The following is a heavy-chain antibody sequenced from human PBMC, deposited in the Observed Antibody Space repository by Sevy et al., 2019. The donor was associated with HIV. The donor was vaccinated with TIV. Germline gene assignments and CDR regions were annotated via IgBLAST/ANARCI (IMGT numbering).Heavy chain of an antibody. J-gene: IGHJ4*02. Sequence: ASVKVSCKTSGYTFNNYGIGWVREAPGQGLEWMGWISVYGETNYAQKVQDRLTVTTDTSTATAYMELRSLRSDDTAVYYCARGLYFDFGAYWGQGTLVTVSS. CDR3: ARGLYFDFGAY. CDR2: ISVYGET. CDR1: GYTFNNYG. V-gene: IGHV1-18*01. D-gene: IGHD3-10*01.